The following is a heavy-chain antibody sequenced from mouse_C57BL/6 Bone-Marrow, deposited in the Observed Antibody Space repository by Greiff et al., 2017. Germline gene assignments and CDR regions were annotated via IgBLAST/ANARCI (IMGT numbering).Heavy chain of an antibody. CDR1: GFTFSSYA. CDR3: ARDGYYAIDY. J-gene: IGHJ4*01. V-gene: IGHV5-4*01. CDR2: ISDGGSNT. Sequence: EVQVVESGGGLVKPGGSLKLSCAASGFTFSSYAMSWVRQTPEKRLEWVATISDGGSNTYYTDNVKGRFTIYRDNAKNNLYLQMSHLKSEDTAMYYCARDGYYAIDYWGQGTSVTDSS.